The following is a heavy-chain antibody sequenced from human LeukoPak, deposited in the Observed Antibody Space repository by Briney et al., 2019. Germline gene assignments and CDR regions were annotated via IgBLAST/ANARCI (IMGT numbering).Heavy chain of an antibody. J-gene: IGHJ6*02. CDR3: TSVKGYYDFWSGYSEYYGMDV. V-gene: IGHV3-73*01. CDR2: IRSKANSYAT. CDR1: GFTFSGSA. Sequence: GGSLRLSCAASGFTFSGSAMHWVRQASGKGLEWVGRIRSKANSYATAYAASVKGRFTISRDDSKNTAYLQMNSLKTEDTAVYYCTSVKGYYDFWSGYSEYYGMDVWGQGTTVTVSS. D-gene: IGHD3-3*01.